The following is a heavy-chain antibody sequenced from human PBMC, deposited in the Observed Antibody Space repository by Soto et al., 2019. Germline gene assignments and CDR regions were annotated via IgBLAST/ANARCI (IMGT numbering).Heavy chain of an antibody. CDR1: GASISSNIYY. CDR3: ARHSHEDHGDPNWFDP. J-gene: IGHJ5*02. D-gene: IGHD4-17*01. Sequence: QVQLQESGPGLVKPSETLSLTCTVSGASISSNIYYWGWIRQPPGKGLEWIGSIYYTGNTFYNPSLQNRVTLSGDTSENQFSLRLFSVTAADTAVYYCARHSHEDHGDPNWFDPWGQGTLVTVSS. CDR2: IYYTGNT. V-gene: IGHV4-39*01.